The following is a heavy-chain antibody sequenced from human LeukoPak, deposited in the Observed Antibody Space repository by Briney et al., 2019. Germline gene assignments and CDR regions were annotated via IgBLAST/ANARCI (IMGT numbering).Heavy chain of an antibody. V-gene: IGHV1-2*02. D-gene: IGHD3-9*01. CDR3: ARSPDILTGEKFDY. CDR2: MNPKSGGT. Sequence: ASVKVSCKASGYTFTGYYIHWVRQAPGQGPEWMGWMNPKSGGTNYAQKFEARVTMNRDTSISTAYMELSRLRFDDTAVYYCARSPDILTGEKFDYWGQGTLVTVSS. CDR1: GYTFTGYY. J-gene: IGHJ4*02.